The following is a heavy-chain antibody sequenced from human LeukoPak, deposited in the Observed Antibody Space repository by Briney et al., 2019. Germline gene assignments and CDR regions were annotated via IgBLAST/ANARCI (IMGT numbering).Heavy chain of an antibody. J-gene: IGHJ5*02. CDR1: GVSFSGYY. D-gene: IGHD2-15*01. V-gene: IGHV4-34*01. CDR3: ARGDLGYCSGGSCYGDWFDP. Sequence: SETLSLTYAVYGVSFSGYYWSWIRQPPGEGLEWIGEINHSGSTNYNPPLKSRVTISVNTSKNQFSLKLSSVTAADTAVYYCARGDLGYCSGGSCYGDWFDPWGQGTLVTVSS. CDR2: INHSGST.